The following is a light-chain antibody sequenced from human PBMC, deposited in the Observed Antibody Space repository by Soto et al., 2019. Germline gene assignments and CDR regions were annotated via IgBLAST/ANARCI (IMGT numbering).Light chain of an antibody. J-gene: IGLJ2*01. CDR1: SSDVGGYAY. V-gene: IGLV2-14*01. CDR2: EVS. CDR3: SSYTDNTTPA. Sequence: QSVLTQPASVSGSPGQSITITCTGTSSDVGGYAYVSWYQQYPGKAPKLVISEVSNRPSGISHRFSGSRSGNTASLTISGLQAGDEADYYCSSYTDNTTPAFGGGTKLTVL.